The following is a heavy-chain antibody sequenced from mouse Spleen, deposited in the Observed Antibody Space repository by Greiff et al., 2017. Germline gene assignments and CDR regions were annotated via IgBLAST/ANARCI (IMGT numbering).Heavy chain of an antibody. V-gene: IGHV14-4*01. Sequence: EVQLQQSGAELVRPGASVKLSCTASGFNIKDDYMHWVKQRPEQGLEWIGWIDPENGDTEYASKFQGKATITADTSSNTAYLQLSSLTSEDTAVYYCTTAAYYSNYGYWGQGTTLTVSS. CDR2: IDPENGDT. D-gene: IGHD2-5*01. J-gene: IGHJ2*01. CDR1: GFNIKDDY. CDR3: TTAAYYSNYGY.